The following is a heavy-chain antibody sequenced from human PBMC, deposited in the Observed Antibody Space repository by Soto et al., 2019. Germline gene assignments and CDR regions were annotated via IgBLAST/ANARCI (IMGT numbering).Heavy chain of an antibody. V-gene: IGHV3-72*01. CDR3: ASPGIAAAGADAFDI. Sequence: EVQLVESGGGLVQPGGSLRLSCAASGFTFSDHYMDWVRQAPGKGLEWVGRTRNKANSYTTEYAASVKGRFTISRDDSKNSLYLQMNSLKTEDTAVYYCASPGIAAAGADAFDIWGQGTMVTVSS. CDR1: GFTFSDHY. J-gene: IGHJ3*02. CDR2: TRNKANSYTT. D-gene: IGHD6-13*01.